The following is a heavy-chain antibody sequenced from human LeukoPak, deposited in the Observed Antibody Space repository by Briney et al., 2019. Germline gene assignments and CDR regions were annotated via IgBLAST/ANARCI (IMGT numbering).Heavy chain of an antibody. CDR3: ARDGPVAGRRDYFDY. J-gene: IGHJ4*02. D-gene: IGHD6-19*01. Sequence: PSETLSLTCTVSGGSFTPYYWSWIRQPPGKGLEWIGHISYSGSTNYNPSLKSRVTVSIDTSKNQFSLQLNSVTPEDTAVYYCARDGPVAGRRDYFDYWGQGTLVTVSS. V-gene: IGHV4-59*12. CDR1: GGSFTPYY. CDR2: ISYSGST.